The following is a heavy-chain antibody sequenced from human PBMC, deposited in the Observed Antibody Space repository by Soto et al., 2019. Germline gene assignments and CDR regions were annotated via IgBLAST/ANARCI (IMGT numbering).Heavy chain of an antibody. CDR3: ARDLQYSRLFYGMDV. Sequence: SETLSLTCAVYGGSISNYYWTWIRQPPGQGLESIGYIYYTGDTNSNPSLKSRVTISIDTSKNQFSLKLSSVTAADTAVYYCARDLQYSRLFYGMDVWGQGTTVTVSS. CDR2: IYYTGDT. V-gene: IGHV4-59*12. D-gene: IGHD6-13*01. J-gene: IGHJ6*02. CDR1: GGSISNYY.